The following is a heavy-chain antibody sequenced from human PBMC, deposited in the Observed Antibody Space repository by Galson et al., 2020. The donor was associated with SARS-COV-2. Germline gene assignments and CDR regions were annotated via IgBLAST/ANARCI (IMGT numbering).Heavy chain of an antibody. CDR1: GYSVSTTNY. V-gene: IGHV4-38-2*02. CDR2: VYPSGTT. J-gene: IGHJ2*01. Sequence: SQTLSLTCTVSGYSVSTTNYWGWVRQPQGRGLEWIGSVYPSGTTYYNPSLKSRVTISVDTSKNQFSLRLDSVTAADTALYYCARQGVNMIVLVTCPGWDFDLLGRGTPGTVFS. D-gene: IGHD3-22*01. CDR3: ARQGVNMIVLVTCPGWDFDL.